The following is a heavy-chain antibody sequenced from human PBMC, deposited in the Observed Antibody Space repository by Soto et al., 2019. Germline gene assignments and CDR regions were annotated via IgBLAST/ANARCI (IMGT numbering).Heavy chain of an antibody. CDR1: RVSVSSRSYS. Sequence: SETLSLTCTVSRVSVSSRSYSWSWIRLPPGKGLEWIGYVYDSGSTTYNPSLKSRVTISVDTSKNQFSLKLSSVTSADTAMYYCARAKVVAYRYDTSGYYTTFDFWGPGALVTVSS. D-gene: IGHD3-22*01. V-gene: IGHV4-61*01. CDR2: VYDSGST. CDR3: ARAKVVAYRYDTSGYYTTFDF. J-gene: IGHJ4*02.